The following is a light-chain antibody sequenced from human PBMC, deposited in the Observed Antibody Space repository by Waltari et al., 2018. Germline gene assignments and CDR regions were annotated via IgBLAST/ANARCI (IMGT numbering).Light chain of an antibody. CDR1: QMIDNTF. CDR3: QEFGTSPRIT. CDR2: AAS. J-gene: IGKJ3*01. Sequence: EIVLTQSPGTLSLSPGERATLSCRARQMIDNTFLSWYQQRPGQAPRLLIYAASRRATGSPVRFSGSGSGTDFTLTISRLEPEDFAVYYCQEFGTSPRITFGPGTKVDI. V-gene: IGKV3-20*01.